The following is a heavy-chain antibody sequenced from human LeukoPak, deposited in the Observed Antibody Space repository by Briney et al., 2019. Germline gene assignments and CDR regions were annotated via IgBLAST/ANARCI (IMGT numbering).Heavy chain of an antibody. CDR3: ARGWIVAQFKNAFDI. D-gene: IGHD3-22*01. CDR1: GFTFSSYW. CDR2: IKQDGSEK. V-gene: IGHV3-7*01. J-gene: IGHJ3*02. Sequence: GGSLRLSCAASGFTFSSYWMSWVRQAPGKGLEWVANIKQDGSEKYYVDSVKGRFTISRDNAKNSLYLQMNSLRAEDTAVYYCARGWIVAQFKNAFDIWGQGTMVTVSS.